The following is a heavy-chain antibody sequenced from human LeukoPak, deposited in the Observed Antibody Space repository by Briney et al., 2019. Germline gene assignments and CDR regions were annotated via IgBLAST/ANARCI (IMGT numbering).Heavy chain of an antibody. D-gene: IGHD3-22*01. CDR3: ARFSSGYYLDY. CDR1: GGTFSSYA. Sequence: ASVKVSCKASGGTFSSYAISWVRKAPGQGLEWMGRIIPIFGTANYAQKFQGRVTITTDESTSTAYMELSSLRSEDTAVYYCARFSSGYYLDYWGQGTLVTVSS. J-gene: IGHJ4*02. CDR2: IIPIFGTA. V-gene: IGHV1-69*05.